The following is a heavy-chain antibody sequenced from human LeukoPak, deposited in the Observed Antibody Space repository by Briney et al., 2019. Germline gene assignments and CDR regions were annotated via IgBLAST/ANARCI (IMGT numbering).Heavy chain of an antibody. V-gene: IGHV1-2*02. CDR2: INPNSGGT. CDR3: ARDSDSGTSWTNWFDP. D-gene: IGHD1-26*01. J-gene: IGHJ5*02. Sequence: GASVKVSCKASGYTFNGYYIHWVRQAPGQGLEWMGWINPNSGGTNYAQKFQGRVTMTRDTSISTAYMELSRLRSGDTAVYYCARDSDSGTSWTNWFDPWGQGTLVTVSS. CDR1: GYTFNGYY.